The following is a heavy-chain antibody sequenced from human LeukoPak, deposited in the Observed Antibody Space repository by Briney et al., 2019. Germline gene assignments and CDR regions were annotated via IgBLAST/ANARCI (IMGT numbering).Heavy chain of an antibody. J-gene: IGHJ4*02. D-gene: IGHD3-3*01. V-gene: IGHV1-2*02. CDR1: GYSFTDYY. Sequence: ASVKVSCKASGYSFTDYYIHWVRQAPGQGLEWMGWINPKSGGTNYGQKFQGRVTMTRDTSISTAYMELGGLRSDDTAVYFCARDEARTYYDFWSGYKYFDYWGQGTLVTVSS. CDR3: ARDEARTYYDFWSGYKYFDY. CDR2: INPKSGGT.